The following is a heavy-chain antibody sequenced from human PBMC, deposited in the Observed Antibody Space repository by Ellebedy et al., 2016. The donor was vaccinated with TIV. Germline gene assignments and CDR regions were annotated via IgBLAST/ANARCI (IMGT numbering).Heavy chain of an antibody. CDR2: ISSSGNYR. V-gene: IGHV3-21*01. J-gene: IGHJ4*02. Sequence: GESLKISCAASGFTFSDYSMNWVRQAPGKGLEWVSSISSSGNYRYHGDSVKGRFTISRDNAKHSLYLQMNSLRAEDTAVYYCAREKSGHKWNDGFDSWGQGTLVTVAS. CDR3: AREKSGHKWNDGFDS. D-gene: IGHD1-1*01. CDR1: GFTFSDYS.